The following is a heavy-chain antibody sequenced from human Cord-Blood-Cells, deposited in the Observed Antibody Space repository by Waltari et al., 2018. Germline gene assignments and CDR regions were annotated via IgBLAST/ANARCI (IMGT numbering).Heavy chain of an antibody. J-gene: IGHJ3*02. CDR3: ARDYSYGDAFDI. Sequence: EVQLVECGGGLVQPGGSLEPSCAASVFTGSGNYLGWVRQATGKGLGLVSVIYSGGSTYYADSVKGRFTISRHNSKNTLYLQMNSLRAEDTAVYYCARDYSYGDAFDIWGQGTMVTVSS. D-gene: IGHD5-18*01. V-gene: IGHV3-53*04. CDR1: VFTGSGNY. CDR2: IYSGGST.